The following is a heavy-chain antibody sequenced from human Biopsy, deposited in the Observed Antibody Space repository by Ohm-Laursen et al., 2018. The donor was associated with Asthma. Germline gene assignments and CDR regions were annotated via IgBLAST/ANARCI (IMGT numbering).Heavy chain of an antibody. CDR3: ARDVMEWYLPAFDF. CDR1: GFSYNTYK. J-gene: IGHJ4*02. Sequence: SLRLSCSASGFSYNTYKMNWARQAPGKGLEWVAVGGSYYDGGLKYYADSVNGRFTVSRDDSKNTLYLQMNSLRPDDTAVYYCARDVMEWYLPAFDFWGQGTLVTVSS. D-gene: IGHD3-3*01. CDR2: GGSYYDGGLK. V-gene: IGHV3-30-3*01.